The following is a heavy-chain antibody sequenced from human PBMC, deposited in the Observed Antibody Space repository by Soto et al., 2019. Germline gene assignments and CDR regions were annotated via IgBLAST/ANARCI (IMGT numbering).Heavy chain of an antibody. CDR1: GDIFTGYH. D-gene: IGHD3-9*01. CDR2: INPNSGDT. CDR3: ARDARGTRGFDEMDI. J-gene: IGHJ6*02. Sequence: GPSVKVSCKASGDIFTGYHRHWVRQAPGRGLEWMGWINPNSGDTEYAQNFQGRVTMTRDTSFNLVYMEMSGLMSDDTAVYYCARDARGTRGFDEMDIWGQGTTVTVSS. V-gene: IGHV1-2*02.